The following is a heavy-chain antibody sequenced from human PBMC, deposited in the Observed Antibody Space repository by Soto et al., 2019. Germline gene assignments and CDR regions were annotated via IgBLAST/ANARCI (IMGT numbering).Heavy chain of an antibody. CDR3: AKDNNRGFEY. CDR2: ISWNSGSI. V-gene: IGHV3-9*01. Sequence: GGSLRLSCAASGFTFDDYAMHWVRQAPGKGLEWVSGISWNSGSIGYADSVKGRFTISRDNAKNSLYLQMNSLRAEDTALYYCAKDNNRGFEYWGQGTLVTVSS. CDR1: GFTFDDYA. J-gene: IGHJ4*02. D-gene: IGHD3-16*01.